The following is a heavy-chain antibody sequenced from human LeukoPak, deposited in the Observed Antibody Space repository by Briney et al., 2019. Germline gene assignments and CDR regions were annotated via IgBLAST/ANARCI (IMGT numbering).Heavy chain of an antibody. CDR3: ARDFPGYDAFGI. CDR2: TYYRSKWYN. J-gene: IGHJ3*02. V-gene: IGHV6-1*01. Sequence: TSQTLSLTCAISGDSVSSNTAAWNWIRQSPSRGLELLGRTYYRSKWYNDYAVSVRGRITINPDTSKNQFSLHLNSVTPEDTAVYYCARDFPGYDAFGIWGQGTMVTVSS. D-gene: IGHD3-22*01. CDR1: GDSVSSNTAA.